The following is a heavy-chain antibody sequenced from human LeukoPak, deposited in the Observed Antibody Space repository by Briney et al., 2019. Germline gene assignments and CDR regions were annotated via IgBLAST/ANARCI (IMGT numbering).Heavy chain of an antibody. CDR2: ISWDGGTT. CDR3: AKDSDSSGLFDI. V-gene: IGHV3-43*01. CDR1: GFTFDDYT. D-gene: IGHD6-19*01. J-gene: IGHJ3*02. Sequence: QTGGSLRLSCAASGFTFDDYTMHWVRQAPGKGLEWVSLISWDGGTTYYADSVKGRFAISRDNSKNSLYLQMNSLRTEDTALYYCAKDSDSSGLFDIWGQGTMVTVSS.